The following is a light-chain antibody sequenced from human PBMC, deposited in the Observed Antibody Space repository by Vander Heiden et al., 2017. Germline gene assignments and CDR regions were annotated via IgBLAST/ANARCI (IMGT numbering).Light chain of an antibody. Sequence: DIQMTQPPSSLSASVGDRVTITCRASQSISTFLDWYQQKPGKAPKLLIYATSRLQNGVPSRFSGGGSGADFTLTITSLHPEDFATYYCQQSNSTPLSFGGGTKVDVK. CDR3: QQSNSTPLS. CDR2: ATS. V-gene: IGKV1-39*01. J-gene: IGKJ3*01. CDR1: QSISTF.